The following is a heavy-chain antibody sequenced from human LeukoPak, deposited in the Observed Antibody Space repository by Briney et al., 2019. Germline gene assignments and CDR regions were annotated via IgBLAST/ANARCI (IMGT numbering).Heavy chain of an antibody. CDR2: ISYDESNK. Sequence: GGSLRLSCAASGFTFSSYAMHWVRQAPGKGLEWVAVISYDESNKYYADSVKGRFTISRDNSKNTLYLQMNSLRAEDTAVYYCARESYYGSGSSENWFDPWGQGTLVTVSS. J-gene: IGHJ5*02. CDR3: ARESYYGSGSSENWFDP. D-gene: IGHD3-10*01. V-gene: IGHV3-30-3*01. CDR1: GFTFSSYA.